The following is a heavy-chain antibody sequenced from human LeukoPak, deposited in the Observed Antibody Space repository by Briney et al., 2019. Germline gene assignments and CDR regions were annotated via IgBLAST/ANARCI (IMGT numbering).Heavy chain of an antibody. CDR3: ARDLPYGDYVDY. Sequence: GGSLRLSCAASGFTFSDYYMSWIRQAPGKGLEWVSYISSTGSTIYYADSVKGRFTISRDNAKNSLYLQMNSLRAEDTAVYYCARDLPYGDYVDYWGQGTLVTVSS. J-gene: IGHJ4*02. CDR2: ISSTGSTI. D-gene: IGHD4-17*01. CDR1: GFTFSDYY. V-gene: IGHV3-11*01.